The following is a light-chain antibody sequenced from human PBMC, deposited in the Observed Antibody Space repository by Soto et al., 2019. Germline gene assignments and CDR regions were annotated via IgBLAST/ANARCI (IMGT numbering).Light chain of an antibody. CDR3: SSYTSSSTLGV. V-gene: IGLV2-14*01. Sequence: QSALTQPASVSGSPGQSITISCTGTSSDVGGYNYVSWYQQHPGKAPKLMIYDVSNRPSGVSNRLSGSKSGNTASLTISGLQAEDEAGYCCSSYTSSSTLGVFGRGTKLTVL. J-gene: IGLJ2*01. CDR1: SSDVGGYNY. CDR2: DVS.